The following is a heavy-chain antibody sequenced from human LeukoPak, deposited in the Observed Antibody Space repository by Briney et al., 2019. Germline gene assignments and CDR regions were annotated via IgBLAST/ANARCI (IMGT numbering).Heavy chain of an antibody. CDR1: GYTFTAYY. CDR2: INPNSGGT. D-gene: IGHD2-2*01. J-gene: IGHJ4*02. V-gene: IGHV1-2*02. Sequence: GASVTVSFTASGYTFTAYYIHWVRQAPGQGRGWMGWINPNSGGTNYAQKFQGRVTMTRDTSISTAYMDLSRLTSDDTAVYYCARGGRYCSTTSCLGEGYYFDYWGQGTLVTVSS. CDR3: ARGGRYCSTTSCLGEGYYFDY.